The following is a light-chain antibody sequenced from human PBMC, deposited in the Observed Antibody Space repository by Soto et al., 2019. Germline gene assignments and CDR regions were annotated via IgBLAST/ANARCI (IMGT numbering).Light chain of an antibody. V-gene: IGLV2-14*01. CDR3: SSYTSSRAYV. CDR2: EVS. Sequence: QSALTQPASVSGSPGQSITISCIGTSTDIGRYNYVSWYQQYPGKAPKVLIYEVSNRPSGVSSRFSGSKSGNTASLTISGLQADDGADYYCSSYTSSRAYVFGIGTKVTVL. J-gene: IGLJ1*01. CDR1: STDIGRYNY.